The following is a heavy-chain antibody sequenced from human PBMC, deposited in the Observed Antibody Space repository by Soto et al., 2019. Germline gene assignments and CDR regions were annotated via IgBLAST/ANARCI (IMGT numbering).Heavy chain of an antibody. CDR2: INHSGST. Sequence: QVQLQQWGAGLLKPSETLSLTCAVYGGSFSGYYWSWIRQPPGKGLEWIGEINHSGSTNYNPSLKSRVTISVDTSKNQFSLKLSSVTAADTAVYYCARGGKYSSSWYYYYYGMDVWGQQTTVTVSS. J-gene: IGHJ6*02. CDR1: GGSFSGYY. D-gene: IGHD6-13*01. V-gene: IGHV4-34*01. CDR3: ARGGKYSSSWYYYYYGMDV.